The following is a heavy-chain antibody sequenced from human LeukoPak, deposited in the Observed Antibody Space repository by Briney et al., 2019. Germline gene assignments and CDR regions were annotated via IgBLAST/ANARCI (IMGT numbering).Heavy chain of an antibody. D-gene: IGHD3-22*01. CDR1: GGSISSGDYY. J-gene: IGHJ4*02. CDR3: ASQPLYYDSSGYYSRRGY. V-gene: IGHV4-30-4*01. CDR2: IYYSGST. Sequence: SETLSLTCTVSGGSISSGDYYWSWIRQPPGKGLEWIGYIYYSGSTYYNPSLKSRVTISVDTSKNQFSLKLSSVTAADTAVYYCASQPLYYDSSGYYSRRGYWGQGTLVTVSS.